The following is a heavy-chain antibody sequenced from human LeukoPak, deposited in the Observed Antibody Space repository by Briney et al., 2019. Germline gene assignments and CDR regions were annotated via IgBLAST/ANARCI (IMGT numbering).Heavy chain of an antibody. J-gene: IGHJ6*03. Sequence: PGGSLRLSCAASGFTFSSFEMKWVRQAPGKGLEWVSYISSGGSTIYYADSVKGRFTISRDNSKNTLYLQMNSLRAEDTAVYYCARGGVSGNYYYYYMDVWGKGTTVTVSS. CDR1: GFTFSSFE. CDR3: ARGGVSGNYYYYYMDV. CDR2: ISSGGSTI. V-gene: IGHV3-48*03. D-gene: IGHD2-8*02.